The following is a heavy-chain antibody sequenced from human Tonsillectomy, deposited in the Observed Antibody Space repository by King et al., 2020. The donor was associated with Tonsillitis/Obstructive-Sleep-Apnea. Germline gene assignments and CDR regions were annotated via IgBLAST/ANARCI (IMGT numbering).Heavy chain of an antibody. CDR1: GFSLSTSGVG. J-gene: IGHJ4*02. CDR2: IYWDDDK. D-gene: IGHD2-2*02. Sequence: TLKESGPTLVKPTQTLTLTCNFSGFSLSTSGVGVGWIRQPPGKALEWLALIYWDDDKRYSPSLKSRISITKDTSKNQVVLSMTNMDPVDTATYYCAHTPNCNSTISYTFFDYWGQGTLVTVSS. CDR3: AHTPNCNSTISYTFFDY. V-gene: IGHV2-5*02.